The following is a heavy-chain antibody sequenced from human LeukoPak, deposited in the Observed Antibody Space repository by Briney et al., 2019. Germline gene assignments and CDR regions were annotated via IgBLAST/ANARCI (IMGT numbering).Heavy chain of an antibody. J-gene: IGHJ4*02. CDR2: IKIDESST. V-gene: IGHV3-74*01. CDR1: GFTFSRSW. D-gene: IGHD5-12*01. CDR3: ARDGEAASGYASGGFDS. Sequence: PGGSLRLSCAASGFTFSRSWMHWVRQAPGEGLVWVSRIKIDESSTTYADSVKGRFTISRDNAKNTVYLQMNSLRVEDTAVYYCARDGEAASGYASGGFDSWGQGTLVTVSS.